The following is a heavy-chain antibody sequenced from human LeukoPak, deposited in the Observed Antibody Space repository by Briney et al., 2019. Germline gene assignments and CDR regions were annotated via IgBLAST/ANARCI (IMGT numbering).Heavy chain of an antibody. CDR1: GFTVSSNY. D-gene: IGHD6-19*01. J-gene: IGHJ4*02. CDR2: IYSGGST. V-gene: IGHV3-66*01. Sequence: GGSLRLSCAASGFTVSSNYMSWVRQAPGKGLEWVSAIYSGGSTYYADSVKGRFTISRDNSNTTPYLQMNSLRSEDTTVYYFAGASFRVVWYSSGWSGTREYYFEYWGKGTLVTVS. CDR3: AGASFRVVWYSSGWSGTREYYFEY.